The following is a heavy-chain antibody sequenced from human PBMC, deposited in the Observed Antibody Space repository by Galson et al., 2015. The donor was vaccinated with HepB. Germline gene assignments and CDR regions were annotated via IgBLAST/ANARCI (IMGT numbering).Heavy chain of an antibody. CDR1: GFTFSSYW. CDR3: ARVRDRSSCWPDYYFDY. D-gene: IGHD6-13*01. CDR2: IKQDGSEK. V-gene: IGHV3-7*03. Sequence: SLRLSCAASGFTFSSYWMSWVRQAPGKGLEWVANIKQDGSEKYYVDSVKGRFTISRDNAKNSLYLQMNSLRAEDTAVYYCARVRDRSSCWPDYYFDYWGQGTLVTASS. J-gene: IGHJ4*02.